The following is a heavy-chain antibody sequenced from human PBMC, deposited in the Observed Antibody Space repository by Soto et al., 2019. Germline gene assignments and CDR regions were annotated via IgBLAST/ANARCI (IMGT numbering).Heavy chain of an antibody. CDR3: AKDTYSRSWYF. V-gene: IGHV3-23*05. CDR2: IDTSGGDT. CDR1: GFTFTNYL. Sequence: EVQLLESGGDLVQPGGSLRLSCAASGFTFTNYLMTWVRQAPGKGLEWVLSIDTSGGDTYYADSVKGRFTISRDNSKNTLYLQMTGLRAEDTALYYCAKDTYSRSWYFWGQGTLVTVSS. D-gene: IGHD2-2*01. J-gene: IGHJ4*02.